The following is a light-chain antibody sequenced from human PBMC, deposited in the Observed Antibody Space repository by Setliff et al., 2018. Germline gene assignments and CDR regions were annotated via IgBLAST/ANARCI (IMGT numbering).Light chain of an antibody. Sequence: AIQLTQSPASLSASVGDSVTISCRASQGITNGLAWYQQKPGKPPRVLIYDASSLESGVPSRFSGSGSGTDFTLTINSPQPEDFATYYCQQFKIYPLTFGGGTKVDIK. CDR2: DAS. CDR1: QGITNG. V-gene: IGKV1-13*02. CDR3: QQFKIYPLT. J-gene: IGKJ4*01.